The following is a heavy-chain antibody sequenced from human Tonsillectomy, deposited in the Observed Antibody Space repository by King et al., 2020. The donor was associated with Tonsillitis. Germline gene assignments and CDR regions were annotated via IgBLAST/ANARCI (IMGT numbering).Heavy chain of an antibody. V-gene: IGHV4-59*01. D-gene: IGHD3-22*01. CDR1: GGSISSYY. CDR2: IYYSGST. CDR3: ARAPPYYYVSSGYTKGGAFDI. J-gene: IGHJ3*02. Sequence: VQLQESGPGLVKPSETLSLTCTVSGGSISSYYWSWIRQPPGKGLEWIGYIYYSGSTNYNPSLKSRVTISVDTSKNQFSLKLSSVTAADSAVYYCARAPPYYYVSSGYTKGGAFDIWGQGAMVTVSS.